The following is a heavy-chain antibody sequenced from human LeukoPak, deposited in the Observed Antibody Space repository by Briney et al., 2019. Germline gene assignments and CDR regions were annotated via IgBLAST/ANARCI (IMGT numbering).Heavy chain of an antibody. CDR1: GGSISSNSYY. D-gene: IGHD3-10*01. Sequence: PSETLSLTXTVSGGSISSNSYYWGWIRQPPGKGLDWIGSIDYSGSTYYNPSLKSRVTISVDTSKNQFSLKLSSVTAADTAVYYCATGGSGSYLFDYWGQGTLVTVSS. J-gene: IGHJ4*02. CDR2: IDYSGST. V-gene: IGHV4-39*07. CDR3: ATGGSGSYLFDY.